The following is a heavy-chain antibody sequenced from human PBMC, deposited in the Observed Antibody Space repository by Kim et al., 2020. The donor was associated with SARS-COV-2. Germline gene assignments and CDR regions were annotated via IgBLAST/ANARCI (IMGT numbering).Heavy chain of an antibody. V-gene: IGHV4-59*01. Sequence: NNNPSLQSRVTISPDTSKNQFSLKLSSVTASDTAVYYCARSGSWHLNFDFWGQGALVTVSS. CDR3: ARSGSWHLNFDF. D-gene: IGHD3-10*01. J-gene: IGHJ4*02.